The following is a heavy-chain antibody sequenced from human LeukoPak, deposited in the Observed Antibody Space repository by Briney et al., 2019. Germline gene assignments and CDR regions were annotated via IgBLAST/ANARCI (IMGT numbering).Heavy chain of an antibody. Sequence: GGSLRLSCAASGFTFSDYYMSWIRQAPGKGLEWLSYISKNGKTMYYADSVKGRFTISRDNAKKSVYLQMNSLRAEDTAVYYRATTGLLGDIPWGQGTLVTVSS. V-gene: IGHV3-11*01. D-gene: IGHD2-21*01. J-gene: IGHJ5*02. CDR1: GFTFSDYY. CDR3: ATTGLLGDIP. CDR2: ISKNGKTM.